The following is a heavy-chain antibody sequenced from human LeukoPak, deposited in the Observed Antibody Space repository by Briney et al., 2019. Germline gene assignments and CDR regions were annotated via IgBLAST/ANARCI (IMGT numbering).Heavy chain of an antibody. Sequence: PSETLSLTCTVSGGSVSSYYWSWIRQPAGKGLEWIGRIYTSGSTNYNPSLKSRVTMSVDTSKNQFSLKLSSVTAADTAVYYRARVFAGELGGYYYYMDVWGKGTTVTVSS. J-gene: IGHJ6*03. CDR3: ARVFAGELGGYYYYMDV. V-gene: IGHV4-4*07. CDR1: GGSVSSYY. D-gene: IGHD3-16*01. CDR2: IYTSGST.